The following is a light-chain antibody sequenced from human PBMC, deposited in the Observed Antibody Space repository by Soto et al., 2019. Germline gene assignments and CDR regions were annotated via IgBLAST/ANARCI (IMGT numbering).Light chain of an antibody. CDR1: SSNIGAGYD. V-gene: IGLV1-40*01. Sequence: QSVVTQPPSVSGAPGQRVTISCTGSSSNIGAGYDVHWYQQLPGTAPKLLIYGNSNRPSGVPDRFSGSKSGTSASLAITGLQAEDEADYYCQSYDSSLSGSYVFGTGTKLT. J-gene: IGLJ1*01. CDR2: GNS. CDR3: QSYDSSLSGSYV.